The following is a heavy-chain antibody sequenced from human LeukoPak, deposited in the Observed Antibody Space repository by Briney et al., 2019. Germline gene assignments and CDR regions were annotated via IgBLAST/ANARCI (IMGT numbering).Heavy chain of an antibody. V-gene: IGHV3-30*18. Sequence: GGSLRLSCAASGFTFSSYGMHWVRQAPGKGLEWVAVISYDGSKKYYADSVKGRFTISRDNSKNTLYLQMNSLRAEDTAVYYCAKDDYRDYWGQGTLVTVSS. CDR3: AKDDYRDY. J-gene: IGHJ4*02. D-gene: IGHD4-11*01. CDR1: GFTFSSYG. CDR2: ISYDGSKK.